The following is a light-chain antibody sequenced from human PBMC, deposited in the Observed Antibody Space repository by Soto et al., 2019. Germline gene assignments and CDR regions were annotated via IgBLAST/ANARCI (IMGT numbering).Light chain of an antibody. CDR1: SSDVGGYNY. V-gene: IGLV2-14*01. CDR3: SPYTSSSTPVV. Sequence: QSALTQPASVSGSPGQSITISCTGTSSDVGGYNYVSWYQQHPGKAPKLMIYDVSNRPSGVSNRFSGSMSGNTASMTISGLQASDEADYYSSPYTSSSTPVVFGGGTKLTVL. CDR2: DVS. J-gene: IGLJ2*01.